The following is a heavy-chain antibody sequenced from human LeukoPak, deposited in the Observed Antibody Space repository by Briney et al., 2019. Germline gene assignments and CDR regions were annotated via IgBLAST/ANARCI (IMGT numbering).Heavy chain of an antibody. Sequence: PRGSLRLSCAASGFTFSNYWMHWVRQASGKGLVWVSLINSDGSTTSYADSVKGRFTISRDNAKDTVYLQMNNLRVDDTAVYYCARDYSGSPDQWGRGTLITVSS. V-gene: IGHV3-74*01. J-gene: IGHJ4*02. D-gene: IGHD3-10*01. CDR2: INSDGSTT. CDR3: ARDYSGSPDQ. CDR1: GFTFSNYW.